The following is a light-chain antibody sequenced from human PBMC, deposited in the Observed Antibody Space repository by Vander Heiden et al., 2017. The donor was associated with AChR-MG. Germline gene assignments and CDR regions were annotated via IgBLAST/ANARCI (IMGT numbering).Light chain of an antibody. J-gene: IGLJ2*01. CDR1: SSHVGGYNY. V-gene: IGLV2-14*01. Sequence: QSALPQPASVSGSPGQSITISCTGTSSHVGGYNYVSWYQQPPGKAPILMCDEVSNRPSGVSNRCAGSKAGTTALPTISGLQAEDDAYYYCSSYTSSSDFVFGGGTKLTVL. CDR2: EVS. CDR3: SSYTSSSDFV.